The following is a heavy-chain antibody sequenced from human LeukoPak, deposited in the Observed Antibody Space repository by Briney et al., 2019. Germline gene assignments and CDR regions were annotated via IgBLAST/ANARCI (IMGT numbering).Heavy chain of an antibody. J-gene: IGHJ4*02. D-gene: IGHD2-2*01. V-gene: IGHV3-21*01. CDR1: GFTFSSYW. Sequence: GGSLRLSCAASGFTFSSYWMSWVRQAPGKGLEWVSSISSSSSYIYYADSVKGRFTISRDNAKNSLYLQMNSLRAEDTAVYYCATDCSSTSCYAYWGQGTLVTVSS. CDR2: ISSSSSYI. CDR3: ATDCSSTSCYAY.